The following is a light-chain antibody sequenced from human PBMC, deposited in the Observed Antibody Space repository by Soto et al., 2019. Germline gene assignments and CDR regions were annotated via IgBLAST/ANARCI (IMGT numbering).Light chain of an antibody. Sequence: QSALTQSPSASGSPGQSVTISCTGASSDVGNYNYVSWYQQHPGKAPKLIIYDVSNRPSGVSNRFSGSKSGNTASLTISGLQAEDEADYYCSSYTSSTTLYVFGTGTKVTVL. CDR1: SSDVGNYNY. CDR2: DVS. CDR3: SSYTSSTTLYV. V-gene: IGLV2-14*03. J-gene: IGLJ1*01.